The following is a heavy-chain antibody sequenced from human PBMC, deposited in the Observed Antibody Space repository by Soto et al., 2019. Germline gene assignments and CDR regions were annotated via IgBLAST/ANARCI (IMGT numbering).Heavy chain of an antibody. J-gene: IGHJ4*02. V-gene: IGHV3-30*18. CDR3: AKRTYYYDSSGYYFDY. CDR2: ISYDGSNK. Sequence: GVSLRLSCAASGFTFSSYGMHWVRQAPGKGLEWVAVISYDGSNKYYADSVKGRFTISRDNSKNTLYLQMNSLRAEDTAVYYCAKRTYYYDSSGYYFDYWGQGTLVTVSS. D-gene: IGHD3-22*01. CDR1: GFTFSSYG.